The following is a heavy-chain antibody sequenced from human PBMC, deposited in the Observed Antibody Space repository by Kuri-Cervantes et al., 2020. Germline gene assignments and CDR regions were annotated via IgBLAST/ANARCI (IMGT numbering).Heavy chain of an antibody. Sequence: GGSLRLSCAASGFTFSSYSMDWVRQAPGKGLEWVAVISYDGSNKYYADSVKGRFTISRDNSKDTLYLQMNSLRAEDTAVYYCARDTIFGIDYWGQGTLVTVSS. CDR3: ARDTIFGIDY. CDR1: GFTFSSYS. V-gene: IGHV3-30*05. J-gene: IGHJ4*02. D-gene: IGHD3-3*01. CDR2: ISYDGSNK.